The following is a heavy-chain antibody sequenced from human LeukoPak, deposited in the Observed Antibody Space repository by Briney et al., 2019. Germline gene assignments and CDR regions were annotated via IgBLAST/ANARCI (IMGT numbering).Heavy chain of an antibody. V-gene: IGHV3-30*03. D-gene: IGHD3-3*01. Sequence: GGSLRLSCAASGFTFSSNAMHWVRQAPGQGLEWVAIISSDGNNKYYADSVKGRFTISRDNAKNSLYLQMNSLRDEDTAVYYCARAPYYDFWSGYSIGVNWFDPWGQGTLVTVSS. J-gene: IGHJ5*02. CDR1: GFTFSSNA. CDR3: ARAPYYDFWSGYSIGVNWFDP. CDR2: ISSDGNNK.